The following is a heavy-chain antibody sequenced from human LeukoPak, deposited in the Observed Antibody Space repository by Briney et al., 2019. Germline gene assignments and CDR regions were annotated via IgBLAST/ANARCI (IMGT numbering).Heavy chain of an antibody. CDR3: AKVGVETNYGDPYYFDY. CDR2: ISVTGGST. V-gene: IGHV3-23*01. D-gene: IGHD4-17*01. J-gene: IGHJ4*02. CDR1: GFTFSSFA. Sequence: QSGGSLRLSCAASGFTFSSFAMSWVRQAAGKGLEWVSIISVTGGSTYYADSVKGRFTISRDNSKNTLYLQMNRLRAEDTAAYYCAKVGVETNYGDPYYFDYWGQGTLVTVSS.